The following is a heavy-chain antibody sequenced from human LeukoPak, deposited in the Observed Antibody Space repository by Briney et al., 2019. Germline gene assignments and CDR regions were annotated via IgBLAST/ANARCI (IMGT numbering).Heavy chain of an antibody. CDR3: AEARAKTTVTSGY. Sequence: PGGSLRLSCAASGFTFSSYAMSWVRQAPGKGLEWVSAISGSGGSTYYADSVKGRFTISRDNSKNTLYLQMNSLRAEDTAVYYCAEARAKTTVTSGYWGQGTLVTVSS. D-gene: IGHD4-17*01. CDR2: ISGSGGST. J-gene: IGHJ4*02. V-gene: IGHV3-23*01. CDR1: GFTFSSYA.